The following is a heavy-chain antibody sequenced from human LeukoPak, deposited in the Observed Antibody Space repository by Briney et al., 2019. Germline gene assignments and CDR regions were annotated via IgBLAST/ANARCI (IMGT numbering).Heavy chain of an antibody. CDR1: GLTFSSYA. CDR2: ISGSGDNT. V-gene: IGHV3-23*01. J-gene: IGHJ3*02. D-gene: IGHD2-15*01. Sequence: GGSLRLSCVASGLTFSSYAMNWVRQAPGRGLEWVSSISGSGDNTYYADSVKGRFTISRDNSKNTLYLKMKRLRDEDTAVYYSAKDGIAVMVIAPGHDASDIWGQGTMVTVS. CDR3: AKDGIAVMVIAPGHDASDI.